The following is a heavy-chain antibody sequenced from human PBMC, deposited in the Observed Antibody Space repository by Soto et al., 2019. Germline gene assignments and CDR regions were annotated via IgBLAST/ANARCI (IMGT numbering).Heavy chain of an antibody. CDR1: GFTFSSYA. J-gene: IGHJ5*02. CDR2: ISGSGGST. CDR3: AKDGCSSTSCYSWFDP. D-gene: IGHD2-2*01. Sequence: GGSLRLSCAASGFTFSSYAMSWVRQAPGKGLEWVSAISGSGGSTYYADSVKGRFTISRDNSKNTLYLQMNSLRAEDTAVYYCAKDGCSSTSCYSWFDPWGQGTLVTVSS. V-gene: IGHV3-23*01.